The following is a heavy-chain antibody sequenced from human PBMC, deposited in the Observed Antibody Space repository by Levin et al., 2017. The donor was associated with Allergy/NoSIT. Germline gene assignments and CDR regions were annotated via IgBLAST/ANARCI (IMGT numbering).Heavy chain of an antibody. CDR3: ARVQQQLVRRVGANSSGWYNWFDP. V-gene: IGHV4-59*01. CDR2: IYYSGST. J-gene: IGHJ5*02. CDR1: GGSISSYY. Sequence: SETLSLTCTVSGGSISSYYWSWIRQPPGKGLEWIGYIYYSGSTNYNPSLKSRVTISVDTSKNQFSLKLSSVTAADTAVYYCARVQQQLVRRVGANSSGWYNWFDPWGQGTLVTVSS. D-gene: IGHD6-13*01.